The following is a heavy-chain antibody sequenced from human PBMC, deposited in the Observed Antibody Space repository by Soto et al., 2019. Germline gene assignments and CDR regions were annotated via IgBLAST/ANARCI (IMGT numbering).Heavy chain of an antibody. CDR1: GFTFSSYA. D-gene: IGHD3-10*01. Sequence: QAQLVESGGGVVQPGRSPGLSSAASGFTFSSYAMHWVRQAPGKGLEWVAVISYDGSNKYYADSVKGRFTISKDNSKNTLYLQMNSLRAEDTAVYYCARDMWFHGFGATSCGYWGQGALGTGSS. J-gene: IGHJ4*02. CDR2: ISYDGSNK. V-gene: IGHV3-30-3*01. CDR3: ARDMWFHGFGATSCGY.